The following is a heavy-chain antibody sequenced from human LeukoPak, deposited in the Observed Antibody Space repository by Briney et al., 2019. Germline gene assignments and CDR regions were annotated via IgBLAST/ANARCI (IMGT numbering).Heavy chain of an antibody. CDR2: ISYDGSNK. CDR3: ARDPGYGDYFGGVTEITLLFDY. Sequence: GGSLRLSCAASGFTVSSYAMHWVRQAPGKGLEWVAVISYDGSNKYYADSVKGRFTISRDNSKNTLYLQMNSLRAEDTAVYYCARDPGYGDYFGGVTEITLLFDYWGQGTLVTVSS. D-gene: IGHD4-17*01. CDR1: GFTVSSYA. J-gene: IGHJ4*02. V-gene: IGHV3-30-3*01.